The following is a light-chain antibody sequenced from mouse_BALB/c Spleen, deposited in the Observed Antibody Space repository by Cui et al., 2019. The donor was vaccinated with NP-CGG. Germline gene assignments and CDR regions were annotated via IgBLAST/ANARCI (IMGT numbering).Light chain of an antibody. CDR3: ALWYSNHWV. CDR2: GTN. Sequence: QTVVTLESALTTSPGETVTLTCRSSTGAVTTSNYANWVQEKPDHLFTGLMGGTNNRAPGVPARFSGSLIEDKAALTITGAQTEDEAIYFCALWYSNHWVFGGGTKLTVL. J-gene: IGLJ1*01. V-gene: IGLV1*01. CDR1: TGAVTTSNY.